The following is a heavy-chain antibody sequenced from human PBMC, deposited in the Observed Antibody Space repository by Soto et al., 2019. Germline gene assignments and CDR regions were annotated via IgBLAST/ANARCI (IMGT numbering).Heavy chain of an antibody. Sequence: GGSLRLSCAASGFTFSTYWMHWVRQTPGKGLVWVSHIDSDGSMTTYADSVKGRFTISRDNAKITLYLQMNSLRDEDTAVYSCATDLNWENFWGQGTLVTVSS. D-gene: IGHD1-26*01. V-gene: IGHV3-74*01. CDR2: IDSDGSMT. J-gene: IGHJ4*02. CDR3: ATDLNWENF. CDR1: GFTFSTYW.